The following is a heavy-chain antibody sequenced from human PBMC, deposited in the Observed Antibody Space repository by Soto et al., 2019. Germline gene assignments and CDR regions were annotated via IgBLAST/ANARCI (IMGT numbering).Heavy chain of an antibody. CDR1: GFTFSSYS. J-gene: IGHJ6*02. V-gene: IGHV3-21*01. CDR2: ISSSSSYI. Sequence: NPGGSLRLSCAASGFTFSSYSMNWVRQAPGKGLEWVSSISSSSSYIYYADSVKGRFTISRDNAKNSLYLQMNSLRAEDTAVYYCARDQPLLAYCSGGSCYSNYYYGMDVWGQGTTVTVSS. CDR3: ARDQPLLAYCSGGSCYSNYYYGMDV. D-gene: IGHD2-15*01.